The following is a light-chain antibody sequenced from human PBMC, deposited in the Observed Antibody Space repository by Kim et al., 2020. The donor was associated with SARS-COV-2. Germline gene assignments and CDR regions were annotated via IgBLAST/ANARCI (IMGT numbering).Light chain of an antibody. CDR1: SSDVGGYNY. CDR3: SSYTSSSTFERV. CDR2: DVS. Sequence: QSALTQPASVSGSPGQSITISSTGTSSDVGGYNYVSWYQQHPGKAPKLMIYDVSKRPSGVSNRFSGSKSGNTASLTISGLQAEDEADYYCSSYTSSSTFERVFGGGTQRTVL. J-gene: IGLJ3*02. V-gene: IGLV2-14*01.